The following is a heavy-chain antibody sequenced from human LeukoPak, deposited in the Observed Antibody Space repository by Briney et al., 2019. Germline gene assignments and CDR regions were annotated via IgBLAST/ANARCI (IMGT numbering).Heavy chain of an antibody. Sequence: GGSLRLSCAASGFTFSNYGMHWVRQAPGKGLEWVAFIRYDGSNKYYADSVRGRFTISRDNSKNTLYLQMNSLRAEDTAIYYCAKNGDRGAYCSGGTCYPYYYYYMDVWGKGTTVTISS. J-gene: IGHJ6*03. V-gene: IGHV3-30*02. CDR1: GFTFSNYG. CDR3: AKNGDRGAYCSGGTCYPYYYYYMDV. CDR2: IRYDGSNK. D-gene: IGHD2-15*01.